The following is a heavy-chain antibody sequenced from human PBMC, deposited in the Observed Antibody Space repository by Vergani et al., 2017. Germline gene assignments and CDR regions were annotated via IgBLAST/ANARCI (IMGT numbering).Heavy chain of an antibody. CDR2: ISYDGSNK. CDR3: AKDLGDYVWGSSNADAVDI. Sequence: QVQLVESGGGVVQPGRSLRLSCAASGFTFSSYGMHWVRQAPGKGLEWVAVISYDGSNKYYADSVKGRFTISRDNSKNTLYLQMNSLRAEDTAVYYCAKDLGDYVWGSSNADAVDIWGQGTMGTVSS. J-gene: IGHJ3*02. V-gene: IGHV3-30*18. D-gene: IGHD3-16*01. CDR1: GFTFSSYG.